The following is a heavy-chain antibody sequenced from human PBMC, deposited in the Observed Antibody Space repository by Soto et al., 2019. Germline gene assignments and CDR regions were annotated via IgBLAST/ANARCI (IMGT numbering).Heavy chain of an antibody. D-gene: IGHD2-21*01. CDR1: GFTFSHYV. CDR3: AKVRASYLSASYFFYGLDV. CDR2: ISGSGSSV. Sequence: EVQLLESGGGLVRPGGSLRLSCAASGFTFSHYVLSWVRQAPGGGLEWVSSISGSGSSVYLADSVRGRFAMSRDLSTNTVSLQMNSLTVEDTAIYYCAKVRASYLSASYFFYGLDVWGQGTTVTVSS. J-gene: IGHJ6*02. V-gene: IGHV3-23*01.